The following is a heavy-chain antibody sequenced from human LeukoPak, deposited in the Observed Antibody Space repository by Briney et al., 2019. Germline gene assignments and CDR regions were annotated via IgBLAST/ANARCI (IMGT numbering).Heavy chain of an antibody. D-gene: IGHD4-17*01. CDR1: GYTFTGYY. V-gene: IGHV1-2*02. CDR3: ARDSDYDYADGGAFDI. CDR2: INPNSGGT. Sequence: ASVKVSCKASGYTFTGYYMHWVRQAPGQGLEWMGWINPNSGGTNYAQKLQGRVTMTTDTSTSTAYMELRSLRSDDTAVYYCARDSDYDYADGGAFDIWGQGTMVTVSS. J-gene: IGHJ3*02.